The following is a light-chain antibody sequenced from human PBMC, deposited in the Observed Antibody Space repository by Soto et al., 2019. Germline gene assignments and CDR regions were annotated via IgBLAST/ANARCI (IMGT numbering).Light chain of an antibody. CDR2: DAS. CDR1: QSISDT. V-gene: IGKV3-11*01. Sequence: EIGMTQSPATLSVSPGGRATLSCRASQSISDTLAWYQQKPGQAPRLLIYDASNRATGIPARFSGSVSGTDFTLTISSLEPEDLAVYYCQQRSNWLSIPIGQGTRLEIK. CDR3: QQRSNWLSIP. J-gene: IGKJ5*01.